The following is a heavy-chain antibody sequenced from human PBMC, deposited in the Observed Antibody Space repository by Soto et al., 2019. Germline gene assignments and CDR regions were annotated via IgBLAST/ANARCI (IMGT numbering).Heavy chain of an antibody. Sequence: SETLSLTCTVSGGSISSSSYYWGWIRQPPGKGLEWIGSIYYSGSTYYNPSLKSRVTISVDTSKNQFSLKLSSVTAADTAVYYCARHGGLYNWFDPWGQGTLVTVS. J-gene: IGHJ5*02. D-gene: IGHD2-15*01. CDR2: IYYSGST. CDR3: ARHGGLYNWFDP. V-gene: IGHV4-39*01. CDR1: GGSISSSSYY.